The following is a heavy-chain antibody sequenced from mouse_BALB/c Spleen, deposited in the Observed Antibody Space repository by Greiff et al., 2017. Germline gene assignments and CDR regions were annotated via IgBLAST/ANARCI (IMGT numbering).Heavy chain of an antibody. CDR3: ARDLGLAMDY. CDR2: INSNGGST. Sequence: EVKLMESGGGLVQPGGSLKLSCAASGFTFSSYGMSWVRQTPDKRLELVATINSNGGSTYYPDSVKGRFTISRDNAKNTLYLQMSSLKSEDTAMYYCARDLGLAMDYWGQGTSVTVSS. J-gene: IGHJ4*01. D-gene: IGHD4-1*01. V-gene: IGHV5-6-3*01. CDR1: GFTFSSYG.